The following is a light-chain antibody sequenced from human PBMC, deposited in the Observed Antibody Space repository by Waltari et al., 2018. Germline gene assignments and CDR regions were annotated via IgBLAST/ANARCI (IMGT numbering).Light chain of an antibody. J-gene: IGKJ2*01. CDR1: QSISSY. CDR3: QHTFETPYS. CDR2: AAS. Sequence: DIQMTQSPSSLSASVGDRVTITCRASQSISSYLNWSQQKPGKAPKLLIYAASSLQSGVPSRFSGSGSRTDFTLTISSLQPEDFATYYCQHTFETPYSFGQGTKLESK. V-gene: IGKV1-39*01.